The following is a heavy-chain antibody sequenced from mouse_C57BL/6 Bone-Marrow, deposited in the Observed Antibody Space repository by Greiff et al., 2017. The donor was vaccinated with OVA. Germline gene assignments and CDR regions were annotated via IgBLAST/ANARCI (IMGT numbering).Heavy chain of an antibody. CDR3: ARSHYYGSSPFAY. J-gene: IGHJ3*01. Sequence: VQLQQSGAELARPGASVKMSCKASGYTFTSYTMHWVKQRPGQGLEWIGYINPSSGYTTYNQKFKDKATLTADKSSSTADMQLSSLTSEDSAVYYCARSHYYGSSPFAYWGQGTLVTVSA. V-gene: IGHV1-4*01. CDR2: INPSSGYT. D-gene: IGHD1-1*01. CDR1: GYTFTSYT.